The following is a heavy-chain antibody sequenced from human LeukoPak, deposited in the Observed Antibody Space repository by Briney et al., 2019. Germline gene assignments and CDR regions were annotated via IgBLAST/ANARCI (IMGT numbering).Heavy chain of an antibody. V-gene: IGHV1-2*02. CDR1: GYTFTGYY. CDR3: ARVNGGDCGGDCPPGY. Sequence: ASVKVSCKASGYTFTGYYMHWVRQAPGQGLEWMGWINPNSGGTNYAQKFQGRVTMTRDTSISTAYMELSRLRSDDTAVYYCARVNGGDCGGDCPPGYWGQGTLVTVSS. CDR2: INPNSGGT. J-gene: IGHJ4*02. D-gene: IGHD2-21*02.